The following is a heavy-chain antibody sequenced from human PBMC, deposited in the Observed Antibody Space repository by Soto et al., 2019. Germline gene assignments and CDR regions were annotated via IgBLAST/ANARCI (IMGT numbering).Heavy chain of an antibody. CDR1: GFSLSTHGVG. D-gene: IGHD4-4*01. V-gene: IGHV2-5*02. Sequence: QITLKESGPTLVQSPQTLTLTCTFSGFSLSTHGVGVGWIRQPPGKAEEWLALIYWDDDKRYSPSLKSRLTTTKYTSNNQVVLTMTGMDPVYSATYYCARRVVACCSNYKGGVFGLWGQGTVVIVSS. J-gene: IGHJ3*01. CDR2: IYWDDDK. CDR3: ARRVVACCSNYKGGVFGL.